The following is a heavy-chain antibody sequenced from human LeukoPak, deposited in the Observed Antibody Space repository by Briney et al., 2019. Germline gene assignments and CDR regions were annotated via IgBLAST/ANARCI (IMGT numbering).Heavy chain of an antibody. D-gene: IGHD6-13*01. CDR2: IYYSGST. Sequence: SETLSLTCIVSGGSVSSGSYYWNWIRQPPGKGLEWIGYIYYSGSTNYNPSLNSRVTISLDTSKNQFSLKLSSVTAADTAVFYCARGYSSIRGWFDPWGQGTPVTASS. J-gene: IGHJ5*02. V-gene: IGHV4-61*01. CDR1: GGSVSSGSYY. CDR3: ARGYSSIRGWFDP.